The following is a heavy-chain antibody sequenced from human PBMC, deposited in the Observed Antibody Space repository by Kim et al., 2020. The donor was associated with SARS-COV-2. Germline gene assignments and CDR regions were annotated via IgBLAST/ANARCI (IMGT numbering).Heavy chain of an antibody. D-gene: IGHD3-10*01. CDR1: GFTFSNYA. CDR3: AKFSARRTSSFDY. Sequence: GGSLRLSCAASGFTFSNYAMSWVRQAPGKGLEWVSGVGGGGVNTYYADSVKGRFTVSRDNSKNTLYLQMNSLGADDTAVYYCAKFSARRTSSFDYWGQGTLVTVSS. V-gene: IGHV3-23*01. CDR2: VGGGGVNT. J-gene: IGHJ4*02.